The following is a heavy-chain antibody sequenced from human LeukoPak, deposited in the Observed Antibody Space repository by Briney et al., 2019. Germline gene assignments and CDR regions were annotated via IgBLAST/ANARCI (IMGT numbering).Heavy chain of an antibody. D-gene: IGHD3-16*01. J-gene: IGHJ3*02. CDR1: GGSISGYY. V-gene: IGHV4-59*10. CDR2: IYTSGST. Sequence: SETLSLTCAVYGGSISGYYWSWIRQPAGKGLEWIGRIYTSGSTNYNPSLKSRVTMSVDTSKNQFSLKLSSVTAADTAVYYCARMEEFGHAFDIWGQGTMVTVSS. CDR3: ARMEEFGHAFDI.